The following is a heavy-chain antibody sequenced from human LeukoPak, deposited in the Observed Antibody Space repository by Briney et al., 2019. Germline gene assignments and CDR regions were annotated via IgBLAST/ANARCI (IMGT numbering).Heavy chain of an antibody. D-gene: IGHD4-11*01. V-gene: IGHV4-59*01. CDR3: ARDSGGNYGSIDY. CDR1: GCSISNYY. CDR2: IYYSDST. Sequence: SETLSLTCTVSGCSISNYYWSWIRQPPGKGLEWIGYIYYSDSTNYNPALKRRGTISLDTSTNQFSLKLRSVSAADTALYYCARDSGGNYGSIDYWGQGTLVTVSS. J-gene: IGHJ4*02.